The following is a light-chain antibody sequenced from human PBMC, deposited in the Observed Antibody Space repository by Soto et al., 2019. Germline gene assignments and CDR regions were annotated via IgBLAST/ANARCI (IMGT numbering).Light chain of an antibody. Sequence: DIQMTQSPSSLSASVGDRVTITCLAIQSISSYLNWYHQKPGKAPKLLIYAASSLQSGVPSRFSGSGSGTDFTLTISSLQPEDFATYYCQQSYSTPITFGQGTRLEIK. V-gene: IGKV1-39*01. CDR1: QSISSY. J-gene: IGKJ5*01. CDR2: AAS. CDR3: QQSYSTPIT.